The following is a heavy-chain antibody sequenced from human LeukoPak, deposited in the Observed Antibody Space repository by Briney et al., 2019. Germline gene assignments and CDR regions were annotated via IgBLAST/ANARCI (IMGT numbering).Heavy chain of an antibody. V-gene: IGHV4-30-2*01. CDR2: IYHSGST. Sequence: PSQTLSLTCAVSGGSISSGGYSWSWIRQPPGKGLEWIGYIYHSGSTYYNPSLKSRVTISVDRSKNQFSLKLSSVTAADTAVYYCARGNRAAFDIWGRGTMVTVSS. CDR1: GGSISSGGYS. CDR3: ARGNRAAFDI. J-gene: IGHJ3*02.